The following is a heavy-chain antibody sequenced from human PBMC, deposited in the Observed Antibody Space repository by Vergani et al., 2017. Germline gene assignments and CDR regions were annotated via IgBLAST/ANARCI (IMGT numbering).Heavy chain of an antibody. J-gene: IGHJ4*02. D-gene: IGHD3-22*01. V-gene: IGHV3-21*03. Sequence: EVQLVESGGGLVKPGGSLRLSCAASGFTFSNYRMNWVRQAPGKGLEWVSSISSSSSYIYYADSVKGRFTISRDNAKNSLYLQMNSLRAEDTAVYYCTTVPMIVVDSTTWGQGTLVTVSS. CDR2: ISSSSSYI. CDR3: TTVPMIVVDSTT. CDR1: GFTFSNYR.